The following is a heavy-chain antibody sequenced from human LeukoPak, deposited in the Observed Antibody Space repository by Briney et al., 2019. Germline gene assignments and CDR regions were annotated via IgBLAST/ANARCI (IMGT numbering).Heavy chain of an antibody. D-gene: IGHD6-6*01. CDR2: ISGSGGST. CDR1: GFTFSNFA. Sequence: PVGSLRLSCAASGFTFSNFAMNWVRQAPGKGLEWVSTISGSGGSTYYADSVKGRFTISRDNSKNTPYLQMNSLRAEDTALYYCAKGQLVDSGVDVWGQGTTVTVSS. CDR3: AKGQLVDSGVDV. V-gene: IGHV3-23*01. J-gene: IGHJ6*02.